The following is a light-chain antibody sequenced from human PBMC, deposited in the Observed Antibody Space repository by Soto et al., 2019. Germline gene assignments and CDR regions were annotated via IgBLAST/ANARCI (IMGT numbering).Light chain of an antibody. CDR2: LAS. Sequence: DIVMTQSPLSLPVTPGESASISCRSSESLLHSNGYTYLDWYLLKPGQSPQLLIYLASNRASGVPDRFSGSGSGTDFTLKISRVEAEDVGIYHCMQSIHTRTFGQGTKVEIK. CDR3: MQSIHTRT. CDR1: ESLLHSNGYTY. V-gene: IGKV2-28*01. J-gene: IGKJ1*01.